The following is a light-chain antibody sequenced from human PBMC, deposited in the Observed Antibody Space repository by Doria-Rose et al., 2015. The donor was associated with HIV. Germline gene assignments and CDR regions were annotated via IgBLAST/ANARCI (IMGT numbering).Light chain of an antibody. CDR1: QSFSSTY. Sequence: DIVLTQSPGTLSLSPGERATLSCRASQSFSSTYLAWYQQKPGQAPSLLIYDGSTSATGIPDRFSASVSGTDFTLTINRLKPEDFALYYCHQYGTSWTFGQGTKVEI. J-gene: IGKJ1*01. CDR3: HQYGTSWT. V-gene: IGKV3-20*01. CDR2: DGS.